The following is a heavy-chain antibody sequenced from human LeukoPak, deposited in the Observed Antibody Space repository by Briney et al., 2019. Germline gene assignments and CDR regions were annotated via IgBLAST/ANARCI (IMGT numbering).Heavy chain of an antibody. Sequence: NPGGSLRLSCAASGFTFSSYAMSWVRQAPGKGLEWVSAIRGSGDRTHYADSVKGRFTISRDNAKNSLYLQMNSLRAEDTAVYYCARERYSYGLRSLYYFDYWGQGTLVTVSS. D-gene: IGHD5-18*01. CDR3: ARERYSYGLRSLYYFDY. CDR2: IRGSGDRT. CDR1: GFTFSSYA. V-gene: IGHV3-23*01. J-gene: IGHJ4*02.